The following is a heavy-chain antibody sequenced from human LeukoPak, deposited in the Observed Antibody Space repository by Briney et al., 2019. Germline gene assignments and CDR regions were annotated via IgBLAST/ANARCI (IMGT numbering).Heavy chain of an antibody. CDR2: INHSGST. Sequence: GSLRLSCAASGFTFSSYSMNWIRQPPGKGLEWIGEINHSGSTNYNPSLKSRVTISVDTSKNQFSLKLSSVTAADTAVYYCARGRIRGPYYYGMDVWGQGTTVTVSS. CDR1: GFTFSSYS. CDR3: ARGRIRGPYYYGMDV. V-gene: IGHV4-34*01. D-gene: IGHD3/OR15-3a*01. J-gene: IGHJ6*02.